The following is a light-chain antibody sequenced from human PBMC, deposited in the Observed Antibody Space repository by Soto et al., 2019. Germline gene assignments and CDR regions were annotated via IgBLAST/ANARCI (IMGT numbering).Light chain of an antibody. J-gene: IGLJ3*02. Sequence: QSVLTQPASVSASPGQSITISGTGTSSDVGGYKFVSWYQHHPGKAPKLMIYEVNNRPSGVSNRFSGSKSGNTASLTLSGLQPEDEADDYCLSYTSANTRVFGGGTQLTGL. CDR2: EVN. CDR1: SSDVGGYKF. CDR3: LSYTSANTRV. V-gene: IGLV2-14*01.